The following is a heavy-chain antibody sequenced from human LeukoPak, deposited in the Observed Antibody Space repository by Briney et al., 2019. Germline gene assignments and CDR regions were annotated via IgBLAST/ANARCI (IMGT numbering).Heavy chain of an antibody. CDR1: RFTFSDYS. CDR3: ARPNDYKDFDY. Sequence: GGSLRLSCAASRFTFSDYSMNWVRQAPGKGLEWVSSISDSGTYIYYADSLKGRFTISRDNAKNSLYLQMNSLRAEDTAVYYCARPNDYKDFDYWGQGTLVTVSS. D-gene: IGHD4-11*01. J-gene: IGHJ4*02. V-gene: IGHV3-21*01. CDR2: ISDSGTYI.